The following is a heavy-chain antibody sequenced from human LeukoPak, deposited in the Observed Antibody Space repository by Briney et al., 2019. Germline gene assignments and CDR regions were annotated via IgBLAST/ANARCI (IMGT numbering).Heavy chain of an antibody. D-gene: IGHD1-26*01. CDR3: ARYSGSYHGFDY. CDR2: IKQDGSEK. CDR1: GFTFSNYW. J-gene: IGHJ4*02. Sequence: GGSLRLSCAASGFTFSNYWMTWVRQAPGKGLEWVANIKQDGSEKYYVDSVRGRFTISRDNAKNSLDLQVNSLRAEDTAVYYCARYSGSYHGFDYWGQGTLVTVSS. V-gene: IGHV3-7*04.